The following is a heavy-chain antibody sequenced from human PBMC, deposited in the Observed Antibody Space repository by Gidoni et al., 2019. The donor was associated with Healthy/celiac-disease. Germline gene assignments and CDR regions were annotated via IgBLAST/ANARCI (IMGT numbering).Heavy chain of an antibody. Sequence: QLQLQESGPGLVKPSETLSLTCTVSGGSISSSSYYWGWTRQPPGKGLEWIGSIYYCGSTYYNPSLKSRVTISVDTSKNQFSLKLSSVTAADTAVYYCATIKRGMVRGVIWYYFDYWGQGTLVTVSS. CDR3: ATIKRGMVRGVIWYYFDY. J-gene: IGHJ4*02. CDR2: IYYCGST. CDR1: GGSISSSSYY. D-gene: IGHD3-10*01. V-gene: IGHV4-39*01.